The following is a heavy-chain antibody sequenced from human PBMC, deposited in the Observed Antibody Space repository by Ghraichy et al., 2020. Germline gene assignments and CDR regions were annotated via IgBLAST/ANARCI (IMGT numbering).Heavy chain of an antibody. CDR1: GFTLSVHW. V-gene: IGHV3-7*04. D-gene: IGHD4-17*01. J-gene: IGHJ4*02. Sequence: GSLRLSCAASGFTLSVHWMTWVRQAPGKGLEWVAHIRPDGSDQYYVDSVKGRFTISRDNAKNSLYLQMNSLRVEDTAVYYCARGHYGRDVWGQGTLVSVSS. CDR3: ARGHYGRDV. CDR2: IRPDGSDQ.